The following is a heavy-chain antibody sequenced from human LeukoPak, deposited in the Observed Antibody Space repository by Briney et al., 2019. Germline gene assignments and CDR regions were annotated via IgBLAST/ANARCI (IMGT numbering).Heavy chain of an antibody. CDR2: ITSSGSTM. CDR1: GFIFRSYS. V-gene: IGHV3-48*04. D-gene: IGHD5-24*01. J-gene: IGHJ4*02. CDR3: ARDPVGGDIDY. Sequence: GGSLRLSCAASGFIFRSYSMNWVRQAPGKGLEWVSYITSSGSTMYYADSVRGRFTISRDNAKNSLYLQVNSLRAEDTAVYYCARDPVGGDIDYWGQGTLVTVSS.